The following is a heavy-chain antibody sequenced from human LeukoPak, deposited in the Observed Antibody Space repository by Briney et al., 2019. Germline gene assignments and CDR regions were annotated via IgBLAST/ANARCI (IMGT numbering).Heavy chain of an antibody. Sequence: GTSLRLSCAASGFTFSSYGMHWVRQAPGQGLEWMAVISYDGSNKYYADYVKGRFTISRNNSKNTVYLQMNSPRAEDSAVYYFAKYRGPYSCSCFPGGFDPWGQGTLVPVS. CDR2: ISYDGSNK. CDR3: AKYRGPYSCSCFPGGFDP. J-gene: IGHJ5*02. CDR1: GFTFSSYG. V-gene: IGHV3-30*18. D-gene: IGHD6-6*01.